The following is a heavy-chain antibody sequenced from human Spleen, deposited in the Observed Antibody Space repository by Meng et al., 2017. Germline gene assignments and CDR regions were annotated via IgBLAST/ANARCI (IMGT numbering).Heavy chain of an antibody. CDR1: GFTFSSYA. V-gene: IGHV3-48*04. CDR3: ARERLERRMSDNSFDY. CDR2: IGSSGSTI. Sequence: GGSLRLSCAASGFTFSSYAMSWVRQAPGKGLEWVSYIGSSGSTIYYADAVKGRFTISRDNAKNSLFLQMNTLRAEDTAVYYCARERLERRMSDNSFDYWGQGILVTVSS. D-gene: IGHD1-1*01. J-gene: IGHJ4*02.